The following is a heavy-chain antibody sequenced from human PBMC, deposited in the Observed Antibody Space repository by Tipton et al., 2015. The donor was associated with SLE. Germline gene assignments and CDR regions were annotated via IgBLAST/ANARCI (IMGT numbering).Heavy chain of an antibody. V-gene: IGHV3-53*05. CDR2: IYSGGST. D-gene: IGHD4-23*01. CDR3: ASPYGGNSPSNY. J-gene: IGHJ4*02. CDR1: GITVSSNY. Sequence: SLRLSCAASGITVSSNYMSWVRQAPGKGLEWVSVIYSGGSTYYADSVKGRFTISRDNSKNTLYLQMNSLRAEDTAVYYCASPYGGNSPSNYWGQGTLVTVSS.